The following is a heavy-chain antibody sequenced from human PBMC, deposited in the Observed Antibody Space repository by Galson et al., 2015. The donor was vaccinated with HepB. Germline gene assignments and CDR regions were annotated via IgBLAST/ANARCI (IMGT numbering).Heavy chain of an antibody. Sequence: SVKVSCKASGYTFTSYGISWVRQAPGQGLEWMGWISAYNGNTNYAQKLQGRVTMTTDTSTSTAYMELRSLRSDDTAVYYCARGAIAARPDYYYYGMDVWGQGTTVTVSS. J-gene: IGHJ6*02. CDR2: ISAYNGNT. V-gene: IGHV1-18*04. CDR1: GYTFTSYG. D-gene: IGHD6-6*01. CDR3: ARGAIAARPDYYYYGMDV.